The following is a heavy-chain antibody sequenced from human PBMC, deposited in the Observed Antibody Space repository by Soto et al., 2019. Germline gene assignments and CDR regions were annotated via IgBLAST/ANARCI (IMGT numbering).Heavy chain of an antibody. D-gene: IGHD2-15*01. V-gene: IGHV1-69*13. CDR1: GGTFSSYA. CDR2: IIPIFGTA. CDR3: ACSYSTALFDY. Sequence: GASVKVSCKASGGTFSSYAISWGRQAPGQGLEWMGGIIPIFGTANYAQKFQGRVTITADESTSTAYMELSSLRSEDTAVYYCACSYSTALFDYWGQGTLVTVSS. J-gene: IGHJ4*02.